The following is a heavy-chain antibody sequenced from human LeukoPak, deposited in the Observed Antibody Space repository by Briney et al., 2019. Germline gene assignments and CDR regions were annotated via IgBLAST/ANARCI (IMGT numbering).Heavy chain of an antibody. CDR3: AREEERIAIFGVTNSRFDY. D-gene: IGHD3-3*01. CDR2: FDPEDDET. V-gene: IGHV1-24*01. Sequence: ASVKVSCKLSGYTLTDCFLHWVRQAPGRGLEWMGGFDPEDDETIYAQQFQGRVTMTEDRTTDTAYMELSSLRSEDTAVYYCAREEERIAIFGVTNSRFDYWGQGTLVTVSS. CDR1: GYTLTDCF. J-gene: IGHJ4*02.